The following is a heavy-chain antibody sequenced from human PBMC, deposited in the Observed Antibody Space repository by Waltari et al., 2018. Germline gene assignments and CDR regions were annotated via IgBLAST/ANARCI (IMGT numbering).Heavy chain of an antibody. CDR1: GHTFGRYV. CDR3: ARGLHGETLRVAAFDI. D-gene: IGHD2-21*01. J-gene: IGHJ3*02. V-gene: IGHV1-18*01. Sequence: QIHLLQSEGEVKKPGDSMKVSCQASGHTFGRYVVAWVRQAHGQGLEWMGWRSLYSDDTKNAGNYQSRVILTADTSKMTAKLEMRGLRSDDTAMYYGARGLHGETLRVAAFDIWGQGTMITVSA. CDR2: RSLYSDDT.